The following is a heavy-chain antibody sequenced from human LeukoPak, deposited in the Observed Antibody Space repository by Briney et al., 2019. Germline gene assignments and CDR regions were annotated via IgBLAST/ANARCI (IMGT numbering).Heavy chain of an antibody. CDR3: ARGHYFASGNYYRGWFDP. D-gene: IGHD3-10*01. Sequence: SETLSPTCTVSGGSISSTYYYWGWIRQPPGKGLEWIGTIYYSGSTYYNPSLKSRVTISVDTSKNHFSLKLSSVTAADTAVYYCARGHYFASGNYYRGWFDPWGQGSLVTVSS. CDR1: GGSISSTYYY. V-gene: IGHV4-39*02. CDR2: IYYSGST. J-gene: IGHJ5*02.